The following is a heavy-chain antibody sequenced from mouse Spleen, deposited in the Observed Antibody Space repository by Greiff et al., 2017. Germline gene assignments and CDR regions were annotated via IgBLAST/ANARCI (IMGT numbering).Heavy chain of an antibody. V-gene: IGHV5-9-1*01. CDR3: ARKSSYSFDY. D-gene: IGHD1-1*01. J-gene: IGHJ2*01. CDR1: GFTFSSYA. CDR2: ISSGGSYT. Sequence: DVMLVESGGGLVKPGGSLKLSCAASGFTFSSYAMSWVRQTPEKRLEWVATISSGGSYTYYPDSVKGRFTISRDNAKNTLYLQMSSLRSEDTAMYYCARKSSYSFDYWGQGTTLTVSS.